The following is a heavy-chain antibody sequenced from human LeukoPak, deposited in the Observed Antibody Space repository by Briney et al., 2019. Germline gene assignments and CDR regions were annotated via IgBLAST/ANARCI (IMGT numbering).Heavy chain of an antibody. CDR1: GGPFSGYY. CDR2: INHSGST. CDR3: ARSTFSSGYWN. Sequence: SETLSLTCAVYGGPFSGYYWSWVRQPPGKGLEWIGEINHSGSTNYNPSLKSRGTISEATSKNQFSLRRSSVTAADTAVYYCARSTFSSGYWNWGQGTLVTVSS. D-gene: IGHD3-22*01. V-gene: IGHV4-34*01. J-gene: IGHJ4*02.